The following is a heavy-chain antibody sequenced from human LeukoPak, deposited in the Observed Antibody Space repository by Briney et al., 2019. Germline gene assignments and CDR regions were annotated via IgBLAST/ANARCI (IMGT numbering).Heavy chain of an antibody. V-gene: IGHV1-18*01. J-gene: IGHJ4*02. CDR1: GYTFTSYG. Sequence: ASVKASCKASGYTFTSYGIRWVRQAPGQGLGWMGWISTYNGDTNYAQKLQGRVTMTTDTSTSTAYMALRSLRSDDTAVYYCARDHNWVVDYWGQGTLVTVSS. CDR2: ISTYNGDT. D-gene: IGHD1-1*01. CDR3: ARDHNWVVDY.